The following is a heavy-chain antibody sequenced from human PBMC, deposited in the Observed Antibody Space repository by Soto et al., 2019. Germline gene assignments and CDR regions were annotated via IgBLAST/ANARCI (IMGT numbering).Heavy chain of an antibody. V-gene: IGHV4-59*01. D-gene: IGHD1-1*01. CDR2: IYYSGST. Sequence: QVQLQESGPGLVKPSETLSLTCTVSGGSISSYYWSWIRQPPGKGLMWIGDIYYSGSTNYNPSLKRRVTTSVDPSKTQSSLKLSSVPAADTAVYYCARRWRSDFDYWGQGTLVTVSS. CDR3: ARRWRSDFDY. J-gene: IGHJ4*02. CDR1: GGSISSYY.